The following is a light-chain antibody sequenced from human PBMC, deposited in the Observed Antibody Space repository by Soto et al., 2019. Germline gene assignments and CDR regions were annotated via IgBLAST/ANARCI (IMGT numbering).Light chain of an antibody. CDR3: QQYYDAPRT. J-gene: IGKJ2*01. Sequence: DIVMTQSPDSLAVSLGERATINCKSSQSILYSDNKKNYLAWYQHKPGQPPNLLIYLASTRASGVPDRFSGSGSGTDFTLTISSLQTEDVAVYYCQQYYDAPRTFGQGTKVEIK. CDR1: QSILYSDNKKNY. CDR2: LAS. V-gene: IGKV4-1*01.